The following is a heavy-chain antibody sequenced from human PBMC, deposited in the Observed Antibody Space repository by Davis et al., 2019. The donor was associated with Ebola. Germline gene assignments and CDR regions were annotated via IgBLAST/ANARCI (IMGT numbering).Heavy chain of an antibody. CDR1: AYTFTSYG. CDR3: ARRAHEVVIGDY. D-gene: IGHD3-22*01. J-gene: IGHJ4*02. Sequence: ASVKVSCKASAYTFTSYGISWVRQAPAQGLEGMGWISAYNGNTNYAQKLQGRVTMTTDTSTSKAYMELRNLRSDDTAVYYCARRAHEVVIGDYWGQGTLVTVSS. V-gene: IGHV1-18*01. CDR2: ISAYNGNT.